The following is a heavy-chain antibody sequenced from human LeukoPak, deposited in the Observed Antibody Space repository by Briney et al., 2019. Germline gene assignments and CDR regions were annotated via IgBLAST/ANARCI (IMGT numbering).Heavy chain of an antibody. Sequence: PGGSLRLSCAASGFTFSSYSMNWVRQAPGKGLEWVSSISSSSSYIYYADSVKGRFTISRDNAKNSLYLQMKSLRAEDTAVYYCARDDFGVALYSDYWGQGTLVTVSS. CDR2: ISSSSSYI. CDR3: ARDDFGVALYSDY. V-gene: IGHV3-21*01. D-gene: IGHD3-3*01. J-gene: IGHJ4*02. CDR1: GFTFSSYS.